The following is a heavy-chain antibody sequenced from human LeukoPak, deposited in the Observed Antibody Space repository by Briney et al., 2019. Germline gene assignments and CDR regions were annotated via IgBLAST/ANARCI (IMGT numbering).Heavy chain of an antibody. J-gene: IGHJ6*03. CDR3: ARSVRRTSWPQTRIYYYYYMDV. Sequence: PGGSLRLSRAASGFTFSSYWMSWVRQAPGKGLEWVANIKQDGSEKYYVDSVKGRFTISRDNAKNSLYLQMNSLRAEDTAVYYCARSVRRTSWPQTRIYYYYYMDVWGKGTTVTVSS. CDR1: GFTFSSYW. CDR2: IKQDGSEK. D-gene: IGHD2-2*01. V-gene: IGHV3-7*01.